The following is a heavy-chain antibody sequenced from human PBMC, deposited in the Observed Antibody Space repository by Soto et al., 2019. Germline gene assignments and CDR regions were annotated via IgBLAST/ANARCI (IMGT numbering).Heavy chain of an antibody. CDR3: ATVPMVYNLNYYYGMDV. J-gene: IGHJ6*02. CDR1: GFTFSSYA. V-gene: IGHV3-23*01. CDR2: ISGSGGST. D-gene: IGHD2-8*01. Sequence: GGSLRLSCAASGFTFSSYAMSWVRQAPGKGLEWVSAISGSGGSTYYADSVKGRFTISRDNSKNTLYLQMNSLRAEDTAVYYCATVPMVYNLNYYYGMDVWGQGTTVTVSS.